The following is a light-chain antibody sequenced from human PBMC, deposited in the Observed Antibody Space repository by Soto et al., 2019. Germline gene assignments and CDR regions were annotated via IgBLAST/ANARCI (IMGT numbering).Light chain of an antibody. CDR1: QSVSSSY. CDR2: GAS. V-gene: IGKV3-20*01. J-gene: IGKJ1*01. CDR3: QQYGSSPTWT. Sequence: EIVLTQSPGTLSLSPGERATLSCRASQSVSSSYLAWYQQKPGQAPRLLLYGASSRATGIPDRFSGSGSGTYFTLTIRRLEPEDFAVYYCQQYGSSPTWTFGQGTKVEIK.